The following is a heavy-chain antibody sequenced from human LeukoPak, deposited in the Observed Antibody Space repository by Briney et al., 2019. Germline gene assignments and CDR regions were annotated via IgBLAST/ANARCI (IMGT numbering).Heavy chain of an antibody. CDR1: GGSISSSSYY. Sequence: SETLSLTCTVSGGSISSSSYYWGWIRQPPGKGLEWIGSIYYSGSTSYNPSLKSRVTISVDTSKNQFSLKLSSVTAADTAVYYCARNSSGGWFDPWGQGTLVTVSS. CDR3: ARNSSGGWFDP. V-gene: IGHV4-39*01. D-gene: IGHD6-19*01. CDR2: IYYSGST. J-gene: IGHJ5*02.